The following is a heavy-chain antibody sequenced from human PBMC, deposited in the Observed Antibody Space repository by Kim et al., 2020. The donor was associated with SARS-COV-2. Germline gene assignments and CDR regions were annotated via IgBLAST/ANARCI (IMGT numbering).Heavy chain of an antibody. D-gene: IGHD5-18*01. CDR2: INVSGGST. Sequence: ASVKVSCKASGYTFTSYYMHWVRQAPGQGLEWMGIINVSGGSTSYAQKFQGRVTMTRDTSTSTVYMELSSLRSEDTAVYYCATDTAMVKGYYYGMDVWGQGTTVTVSS. CDR3: ATDTAMVKGYYYGMDV. CDR1: GYTFTSYY. J-gene: IGHJ6*02. V-gene: IGHV1-46*01.